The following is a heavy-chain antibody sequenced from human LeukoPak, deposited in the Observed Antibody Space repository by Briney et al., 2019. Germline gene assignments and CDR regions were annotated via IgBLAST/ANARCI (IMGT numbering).Heavy chain of an antibody. CDR2: ISSNGGST. CDR3: AKGLLRYFDY. D-gene: IGHD3-22*01. J-gene: IGHJ4*02. V-gene: IGHV3-64*01. CDR1: GFTFSSYA. Sequence: PGGSLRLSCAASGFTFSSYAMHWVRQAPGKGLESVSGISSNGGSTYYANSVKGRLTVSRDNSKNSLYLQMGSLRAEDTAVYYCAKGLLRYFDYWGQGTLVTVSS.